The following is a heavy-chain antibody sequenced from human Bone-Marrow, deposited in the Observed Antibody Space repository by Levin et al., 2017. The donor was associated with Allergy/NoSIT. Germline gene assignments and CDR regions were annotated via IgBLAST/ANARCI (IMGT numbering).Heavy chain of an antibody. CDR2: LSGDGETS. V-gene: IGHV3-23*01. Sequence: GESLKISCTASGITFSTYAMSWVRQAPGKGLEWVSALSGDGETSYYAESLRGRITISIDNSKNTLHLQLNSLRVNDTAVYYCATAKGDHWGQGTLVTVSS. CDR3: ATAKGDH. J-gene: IGHJ4*02. CDR1: GITFSTYA.